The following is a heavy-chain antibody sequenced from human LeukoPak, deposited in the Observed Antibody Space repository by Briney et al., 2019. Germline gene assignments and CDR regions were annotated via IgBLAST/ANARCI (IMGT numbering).Heavy chain of an antibody. J-gene: IGHJ4*02. D-gene: IGHD5-18*01. CDR3: ARENGYRYDY. V-gene: IGHV4-59*01. Sequence: SSETLSLTCTVSGGSISSYYWTWIRQPPGKGLEWIGSIYYSGSINYNPSLKSRVTISVDTSKNQFSLKLSSVTAADTALYYCARENGYRYDYWGQGTLVTVSS. CDR1: GGSISSYY. CDR2: IYYSGSI.